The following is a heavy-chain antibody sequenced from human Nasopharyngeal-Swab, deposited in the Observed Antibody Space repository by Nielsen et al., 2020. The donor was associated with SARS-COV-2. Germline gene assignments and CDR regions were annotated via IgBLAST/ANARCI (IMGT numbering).Heavy chain of an antibody. V-gene: IGHV3-23*01. CDR2: ISGSGGST. J-gene: IGHJ5*02. CDR3: AKGKNYGDPSSYNWFDP. D-gene: IGHD4-17*01. Sequence: VRQAPGKGLEWVSAISGSGGSTYYADSVKGRFTISRDNSKNTLYLQMNSLRAEDTAVYYCAKGKNYGDPSSYNWFDPWSQGTLVTVSS.